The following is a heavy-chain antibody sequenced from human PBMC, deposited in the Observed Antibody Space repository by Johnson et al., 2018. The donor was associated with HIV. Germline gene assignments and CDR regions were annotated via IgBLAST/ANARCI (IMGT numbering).Heavy chain of an antibody. V-gene: IGHV3-9*01. CDR2: ISWNSGSI. D-gene: IGHD1-26*01. CDR1: GFTFDDYA. Sequence: DVQVVESGGGLVQPGRSLRLSCAASGFTFDDYAMHWVRQAPGKGLEWVSGISWNSGSIGYADSVKGRFPISRDNAKNSLYLQMNSLRAEDTAVYYCARDHIVGATILFPDAFDIWGQGTMVTVSS. J-gene: IGHJ3*02. CDR3: ARDHIVGATILFPDAFDI.